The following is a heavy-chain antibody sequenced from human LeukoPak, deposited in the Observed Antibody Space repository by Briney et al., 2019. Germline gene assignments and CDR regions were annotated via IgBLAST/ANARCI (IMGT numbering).Heavy chain of an antibody. CDR1: GFTFSDHH. D-gene: IGHD5/OR15-5a*01. Sequence: PGGSLRLSCAASGFTFSDHHMDWVRQAPGKGLEWVGRIRKKENSYSTVYAASVKGRFTISRDDSQNSLYLQMNSLKTEDTAVYYCARGRSSVPDFDYWGQGTLVTVSS. V-gene: IGHV3-72*01. J-gene: IGHJ4*02. CDR3: ARGRSSVPDFDY. CDR2: IRKKENSYST.